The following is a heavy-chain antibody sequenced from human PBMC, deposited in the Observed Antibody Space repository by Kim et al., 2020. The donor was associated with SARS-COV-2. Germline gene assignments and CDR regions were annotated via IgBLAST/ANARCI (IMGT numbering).Heavy chain of an antibody. CDR2: INTNTGNP. V-gene: IGHV7-4-1*02. CDR3: ARTGDRIAAAGRGNWYFDL. Sequence: ASVKVSCKASGYTFTSYAMNWVRQAPGQGLEWMGWINTNTGNPTYAQGFTGRFVFSLDTSVSTAYLQISSLKAEDTAVYYCARTGDRIAAAGRGNWYFDLWGRGTLVTVSS. CDR1: GYTFTSYA. D-gene: IGHD6-13*01. J-gene: IGHJ2*01.